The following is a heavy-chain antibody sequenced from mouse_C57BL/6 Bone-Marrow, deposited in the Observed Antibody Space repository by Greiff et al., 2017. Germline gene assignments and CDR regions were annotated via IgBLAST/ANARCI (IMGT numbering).Heavy chain of an antibody. Sequence: EVKVVESGGGLVQSGRSLRLSCATSGFTFSDFYMEWVRQAPGKGLEWIAASRNKANDYTTEYSASVKGRFIVSRDTSQSILYLQMNALRAEDTAIYYCARDGQGGNYMAYWGQGTLVTVSA. CDR3: ARDGQGGNYMAY. CDR1: GFTFSDFY. CDR2: SRNKANDYTT. V-gene: IGHV7-1*01. J-gene: IGHJ3*01. D-gene: IGHD2-1*01.